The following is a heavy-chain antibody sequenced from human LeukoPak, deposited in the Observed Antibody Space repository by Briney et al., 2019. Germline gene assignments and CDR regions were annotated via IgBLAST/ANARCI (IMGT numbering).Heavy chain of an antibody. V-gene: IGHV1-18*01. D-gene: IGHD2-2*03. J-gene: IGHJ4*02. CDR1: GYTFNQYG. CDR3: ARDVMDSKPDY. Sequence: ASVKVSCKASGYTFNQYGISWVRQAPGQGLEWMGWISAYNGDTNYARILQGRVTMTKDASTGTAYMELRSLRSDDTAVYYCARDVMDSKPDYSGQGTLVTVSS. CDR2: ISAYNGDT.